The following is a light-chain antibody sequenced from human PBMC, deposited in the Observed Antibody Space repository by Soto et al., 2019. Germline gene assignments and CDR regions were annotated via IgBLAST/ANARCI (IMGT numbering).Light chain of an antibody. CDR1: QIFSIN. CDR2: GAS. V-gene: IGKV3-15*01. CDR3: HQYFTWPPWT. Sequence: EIVMTESPFSLSVSPGESSTPSCRASQIFSINLACYQPTPGTAPRFLIYGASTMATGISARFSGSGSGTEFTLTIFCLQSENFAVYYFHQYFTWPPWTFGQGTKV. J-gene: IGKJ1*01.